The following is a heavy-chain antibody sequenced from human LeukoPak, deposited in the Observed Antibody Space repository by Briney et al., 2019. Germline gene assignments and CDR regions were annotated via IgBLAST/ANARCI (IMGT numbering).Heavy chain of an antibody. D-gene: IGHD3-22*01. CDR1: GFTVSSNY. CDR3: ASQTAYYDSSSVPLDY. J-gene: IGHJ4*02. V-gene: IGHV3-53*01. Sequence: GGSLRLSCAASGFTVSSNYMSWVRQAPGKGLEWVSVIYSGGSTYYADSVKGRFTISRDNSKNTLYLQMNSLRAEDTAVYYCASQTAYYDSSSVPLDYWGQGTLVTVSS. CDR2: IYSGGST.